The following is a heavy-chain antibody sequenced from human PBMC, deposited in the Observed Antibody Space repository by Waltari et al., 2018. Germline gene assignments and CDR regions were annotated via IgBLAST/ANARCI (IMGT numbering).Heavy chain of an antibody. D-gene: IGHD2-15*01. CDR2: ISYDGSNK. Sequence: QVQLVESGGGVVQPGRSLRLSCAASGFTFSSYAMHWVRKAPGKGLAWVAVISYDGSNKYYADSVKGRFTISRDNSKNTLYLQMNSLRAEDTAVYYCARGENCSGGSCYSWGGYYMDVWGKGTTVTVSS. CDR1: GFTFSSYA. CDR3: ARGENCSGGSCYSWGGYYMDV. J-gene: IGHJ6*03. V-gene: IGHV3-30-3*01.